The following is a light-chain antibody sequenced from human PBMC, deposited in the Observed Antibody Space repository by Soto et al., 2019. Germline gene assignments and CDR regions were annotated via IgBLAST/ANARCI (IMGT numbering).Light chain of an antibody. J-gene: IGLJ1*01. CDR2: EVS. Sequence: QSLLTQPASVSGSPGQSVTISCTGTISDVGGYNYVSWYQQQSGKAPKLMIHEVSNRPSGVSNRFSGSKSGNTASLTISGLQAEDEADYYCRSYTSSRASVFGIGTKVTVL. CDR3: RSYTSSRASV. CDR1: ISDVGGYNY. V-gene: IGLV2-14*01.